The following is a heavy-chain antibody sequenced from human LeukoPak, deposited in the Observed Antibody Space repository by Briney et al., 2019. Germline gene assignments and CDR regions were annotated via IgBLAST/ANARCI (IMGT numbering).Heavy chain of an antibody. Sequence: SLRLSCAASGFTFDDYAMHWVRQAPGKGLEWVSGISWNSGSIGYADSVKGRFTISRDNAKNSLYLQMNSLRAEDTAVYYCAGDYGDYRDDYWGQGTLVTVSS. D-gene: IGHD4-17*01. CDR1: GFTFDDYA. J-gene: IGHJ4*02. CDR3: AGDYGDYRDDY. CDR2: ISWNSGSI. V-gene: IGHV3-9*01.